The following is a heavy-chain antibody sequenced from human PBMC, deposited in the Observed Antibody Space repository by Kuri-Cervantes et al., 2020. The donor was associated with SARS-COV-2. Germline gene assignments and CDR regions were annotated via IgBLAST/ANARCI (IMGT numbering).Heavy chain of an antibody. J-gene: IGHJ6*03. Sequence: GGSLRLSCAASGFTFDDYAMHWVRQAPGKGLEWVSGISWNSGSIGYADSVKGRFTISRDNAKNSLYLQMNSLRAEDTAVYYCASLLSGGGAHLYYFYMDAWGKGTSVTVSS. V-gene: IGHV3-9*01. CDR2: ISWNSGSI. CDR1: GFTFDDYA. CDR3: ASLLSGGGAHLYYFYMDA. D-gene: IGHD3-16*01.